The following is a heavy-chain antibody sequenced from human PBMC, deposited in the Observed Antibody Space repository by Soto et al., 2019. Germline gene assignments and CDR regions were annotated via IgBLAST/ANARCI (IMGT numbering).Heavy chain of an antibody. CDR3: SMNYYGSGSYYIYFDY. Sequence: QVQLVQSGAEVKKPGSSVKVSCKASGGTFSSYTISWVRQAPGQGLEWMGRIIPILGIANYAQKIQGRVTITADKSTSKAYMELSSLRSEDTAVYYCSMNYYGSGSYYIYFDYWGQGTLVTVSS. J-gene: IGHJ4*02. CDR2: IIPILGIA. V-gene: IGHV1-69*02. CDR1: GGTFSSYT. D-gene: IGHD3-10*01.